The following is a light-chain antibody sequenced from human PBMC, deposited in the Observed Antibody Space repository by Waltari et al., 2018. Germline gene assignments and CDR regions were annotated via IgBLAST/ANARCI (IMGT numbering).Light chain of an antibody. Sequence: SYELTQPPSVSVSPGQTASITCSGDKLGDKYACWYQQKPGQSPVLVISQDSKRPSGIPERFSGSNSGNTATLTISGTQGMDEADYYCQAWDSSTVVFGGGTKLTVL. CDR1: KLGDKY. CDR3: QAWDSSTVV. CDR2: QDS. J-gene: IGLJ2*01. V-gene: IGLV3-1*01.